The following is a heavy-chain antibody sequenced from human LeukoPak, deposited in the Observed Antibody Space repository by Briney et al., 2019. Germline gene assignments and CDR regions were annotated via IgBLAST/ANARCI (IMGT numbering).Heavy chain of an antibody. CDR3: ARESYCSGGSCYSGRAFDI. J-gene: IGHJ3*02. Sequence: GGSLRLSCAASGFTFSSYWMHWVRQAPGKGLVWVSRLNTDGSRTSYADSVKGRFTISRGNAKNMLYLQMNSLRAEDTAAYYCARESYCSGGSCYSGRAFDIWGQGTMVTVSS. V-gene: IGHV3-74*01. D-gene: IGHD2-15*01. CDR2: LNTDGSRT. CDR1: GFTFSSYW.